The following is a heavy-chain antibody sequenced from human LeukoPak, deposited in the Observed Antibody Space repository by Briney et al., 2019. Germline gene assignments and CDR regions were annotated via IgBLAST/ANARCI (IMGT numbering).Heavy chain of an antibody. CDR2: INHSGST. D-gene: IGHD3-10*01. V-gene: IGHV4-34*01. CDR1: GGSFSGYY. J-gene: IGHJ3*02. CDR3: ARGLLLWFRGNAFDI. Sequence: SETLSLTCAVYGGSFSGYYWSWIRQPPGKGLEWIGEINHSGSTNYNPSLKSRVTISVDTSKNQFSLKLSSVTAADTAVYYCARGLLLWFRGNAFDIWGQGTMVTVSS.